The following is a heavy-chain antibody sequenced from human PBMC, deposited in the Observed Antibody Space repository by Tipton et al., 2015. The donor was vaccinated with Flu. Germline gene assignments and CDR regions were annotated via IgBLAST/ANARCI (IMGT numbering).Heavy chain of an antibody. CDR1: RFTFGDYA. D-gene: IGHD4-17*01. V-gene: IGHV3-9*01. CDR2: ISWNSGGI. J-gene: IGHJ4*02. CDR3: TRDTYGDSQIYFDY. Sequence: SLRLSCAASRFTFGDYAMHWVRQAPGKGLEWVSGISWNSGGIDYADSVKGRFTISRDNAKNSLYLQMNSLRNEDTAVYYCTRDTYGDSQIYFDYWGQGTLVTVSS.